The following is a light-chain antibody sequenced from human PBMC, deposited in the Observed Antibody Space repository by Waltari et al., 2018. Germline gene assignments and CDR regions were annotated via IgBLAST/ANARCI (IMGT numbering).Light chain of an antibody. CDR3: AGWDDSLNGPV. Sequence: QSVLTQPPSASGTSGQRVTISCSGRPSNTESTTVTWYRQLPGTAPKLLSYGDKQRPSGVPDRFSGSKSGTSASLAISGLQSADEADYYCAGWDDSLNGPVFGGGTKLTVL. J-gene: IGLJ3*02. V-gene: IGLV1-44*01. CDR2: GDK. CDR1: PSNTESTT.